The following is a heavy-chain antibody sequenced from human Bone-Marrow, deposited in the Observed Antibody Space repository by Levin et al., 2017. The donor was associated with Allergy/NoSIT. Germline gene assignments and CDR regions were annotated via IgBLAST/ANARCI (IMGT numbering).Heavy chain of an antibody. J-gene: IGHJ4*02. CDR1: GVSISRFY. CDR3: ARVQAVGGTHYFDY. D-gene: IGHD6-19*01. CDR2: VYNSGSPNSGGT. V-gene: IGHV4-59*08. Sequence: SETLSLTCTVSGVSISRFYWSWIRQSPGKGLEWIGYVYNSGSPNSGGTNHHPSLRSRVTISADTSKSQFSLNLTSVTAADTAVYYCARVQAVGGTHYFDYWGQGALITVSS.